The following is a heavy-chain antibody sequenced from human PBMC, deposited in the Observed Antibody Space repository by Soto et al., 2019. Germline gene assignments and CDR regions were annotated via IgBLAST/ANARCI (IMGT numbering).Heavy chain of an antibody. D-gene: IGHD4-4*01. CDR3: ARAYRYYGMDV. CDR2: IYYSGST. Sequence: PSETTSLTSTVSGGSLSGFYWNWLRPPPGKGLEWIGYIYYSGSTNYNPSLKSRVTISVDTSKNQFSLKLSSVTAADTAVYYCARAYRYYGMDVWGQGTTVTVSS. V-gene: IGHV4-59*01. CDR1: GGSLSGFY. J-gene: IGHJ6*02.